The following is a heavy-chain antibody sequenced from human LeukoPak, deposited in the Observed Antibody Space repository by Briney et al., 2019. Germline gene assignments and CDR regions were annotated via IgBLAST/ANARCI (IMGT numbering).Heavy chain of an antibody. Sequence: SETLSLTCAVSGGSISSGGYSWSWIRQPPGKGLEWIGYIYHSGSTYYNPSLKSRVAMLVDTSKNQFSLKLNSVTAADTATYYCARHGSSNYYYAMDVWGQGTTVTVSS. D-gene: IGHD1-26*01. CDR2: IYHSGST. CDR1: GGSISSGGYS. J-gene: IGHJ6*02. V-gene: IGHV4-30-2*01. CDR3: ARHGSSNYYYAMDV.